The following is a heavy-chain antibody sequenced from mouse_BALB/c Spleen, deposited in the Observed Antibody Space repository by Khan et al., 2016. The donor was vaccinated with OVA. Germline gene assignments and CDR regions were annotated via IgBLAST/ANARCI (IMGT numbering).Heavy chain of an antibody. Sequence: QVQLQQSGPELVKPGASLKVSCKASGYTFTDYVIGWVRQRTSQGLEWIGDIFPESGTPYYNENFKDKATLTADNSSNTAYMQLSSLTSEESSVYCCARGGYSVFAYWGQGTLVTVSA. D-gene: IGHD2-14*01. J-gene: IGHJ3*01. CDR2: IFPESGTP. CDR3: ARGGYSVFAY. CDR1: GYTFTDYV. V-gene: IGHV1-81*01.